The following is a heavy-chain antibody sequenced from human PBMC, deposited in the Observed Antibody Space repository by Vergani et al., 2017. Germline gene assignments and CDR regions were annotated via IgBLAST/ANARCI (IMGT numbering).Heavy chain of an antibody. D-gene: IGHD3-10*01. CDR1: GGTFSSYA. J-gene: IGHJ4*02. V-gene: IGHV1-69*04. CDR3: ARAGSFWYYYGSGSSHFDY. Sequence: QVQLVQSGAEVKKPGSSVKVSCKASGGTFSSYAISWVRQAPGQGLEWMGRIIPILGTANYAQQFQGRVTMTEDTSTDTAYMELSRLRSDDTAVYYCARAGSFWYYYGSGSSHFDYWGQGTLVTVSS. CDR2: IIPILGTA.